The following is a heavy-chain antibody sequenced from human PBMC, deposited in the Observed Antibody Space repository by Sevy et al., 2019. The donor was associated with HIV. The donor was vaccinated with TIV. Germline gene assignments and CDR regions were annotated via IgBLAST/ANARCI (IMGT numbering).Heavy chain of an antibody. D-gene: IGHD2-8*01. J-gene: IGHJ4*02. CDR2: FSFGCGRI. CDR1: GFTFAKYS. Sequence: GGCLRLSCAASGFTFAKYSMSWVRQAPGKGLEWVSTFSFGCGRINYADSVKGRFTISRDDSKNTLFLQMSRLRAEDTATYFCAREGCTQPHDYWGQGSLVTVSS. V-gene: IGHV3-23*01. CDR3: AREGCTQPHDY.